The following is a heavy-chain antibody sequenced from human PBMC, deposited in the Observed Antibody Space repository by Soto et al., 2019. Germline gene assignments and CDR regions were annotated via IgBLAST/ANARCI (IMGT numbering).Heavy chain of an antibody. CDR1: GGSISDYQ. V-gene: IGHV4-59*01. CDR2: IYYSGRT. J-gene: IGHJ4*02. D-gene: IGHD3-16*01. CDR3: ARMRGWGEISPYVDY. Sequence: QVQLQESGPGLVKPSETLSLTCSISGGSISDYQWNWIRQPPGKGLEWIGYIYYSGRTNYNPSLKSRLTISLDTSTRQFSLRLRSVTAADTAVYYCARMRGWGEISPYVDYWGQGALVTVSS.